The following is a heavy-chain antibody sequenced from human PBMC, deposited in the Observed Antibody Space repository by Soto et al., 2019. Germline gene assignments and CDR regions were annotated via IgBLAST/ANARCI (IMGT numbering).Heavy chain of an antibody. V-gene: IGHV4-4*02. CDR3: ARDCGYGGYGDY. J-gene: IGHJ4*02. D-gene: IGHD5-12*01. CDR1: GGSISSSNW. CDR2: IYHSGST. Sequence: QVQLQESGPGLVKPSGTLSLTCAVSGGSISSSNWWSWVRQPPGKGLEWIGEIYHSGSTNYNPSLVSRDTISVDKSTTQFALTLSSVTAADTAVYYCARDCGYGGYGDYWGQGTLVTVSS.